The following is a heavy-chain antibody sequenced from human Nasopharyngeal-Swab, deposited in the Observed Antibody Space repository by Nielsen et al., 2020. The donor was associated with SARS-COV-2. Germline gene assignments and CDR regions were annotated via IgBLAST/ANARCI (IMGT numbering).Heavy chain of an antibody. Sequence: SVKVSCKTSGYTFSSYGIAWVRQTPGQGLEWLGWISPYNDYTHYAQKFQGSVTMTSDTSTSTAYLELRSLTSDDTAVYYCARELGVGLFDYWGQGTLVAVSS. V-gene: IGHV1-18*01. CDR2: ISPYNDYT. D-gene: IGHD3-16*01. CDR1: GYTFSSYG. J-gene: IGHJ4*02. CDR3: ARELGVGLFDY.